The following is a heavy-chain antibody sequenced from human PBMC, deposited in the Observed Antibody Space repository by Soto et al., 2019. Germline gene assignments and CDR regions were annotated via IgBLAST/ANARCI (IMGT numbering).Heavy chain of an antibody. CDR3: ARVKAAGAFDI. V-gene: IGHV1-24*01. CDR1: GYTLTELS. CDR2: FDPEDGET. D-gene: IGHD6-19*01. J-gene: IGHJ3*02. Sequence: ASVKVSCKVSGYTLTELSMHWVRQAPGKGLEWMGGFDPEDGETNYAQKFQGWVTMTRDTSISTAYMELSRLRSDDTAVYYCARVKAAGAFDIWGQGTMVTVSS.